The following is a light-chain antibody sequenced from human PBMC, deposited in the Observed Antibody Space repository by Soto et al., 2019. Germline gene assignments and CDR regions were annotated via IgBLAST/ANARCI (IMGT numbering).Light chain of an antibody. V-gene: IGKV1-33*01. J-gene: IGKJ1*01. CDR3: QQYNSYRT. CDR1: QDISNY. Sequence: ASVGDRVTLTCQASQDISNYLNWYQQKPGQAPKLLIYDSSALETGVPSRFSGSGSGTEFTLTISSLQPDDFATYYCQQYNSYRTFGQGTKVDIK. CDR2: DSS.